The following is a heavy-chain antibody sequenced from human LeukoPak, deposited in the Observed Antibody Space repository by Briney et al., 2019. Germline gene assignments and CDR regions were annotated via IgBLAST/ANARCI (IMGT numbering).Heavy chain of an antibody. Sequence: ASVKVSCKASGYTFTSYDINWVRQATGQGLEWMGWMNPNSGNTGYAQKFQGRVTMTRNTSISTAYMELSSLRSEDTAVYYCARGPRSYYDFWSGYQYYYYYGMDVWGQGTTVTVSS. J-gene: IGHJ6*02. CDR2: MNPNSGNT. CDR3: ARGPRSYYDFWSGYQYYYYYGMDV. D-gene: IGHD3-3*01. V-gene: IGHV1-8*01. CDR1: GYTFTSYD.